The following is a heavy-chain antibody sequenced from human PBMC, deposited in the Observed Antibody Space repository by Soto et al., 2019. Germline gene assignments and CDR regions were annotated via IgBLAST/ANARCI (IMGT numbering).Heavy chain of an antibody. CDR3: AREGNIVYWYFDL. CDR2: ISSSSSTI. V-gene: IGHV3-11*04. Sequence: PGGSLRLSCAASGFTFTDYYVSWVRQAPGKGLEWVSYISSSSSTIYYADSVKGRFTISRDNAKNSLYLQMNSLRAEDTAVYYCAREGNIVYWYFDLWGRGTLVTVSS. J-gene: IGHJ2*01. CDR1: GFTFTDYY. D-gene: IGHD2-15*01.